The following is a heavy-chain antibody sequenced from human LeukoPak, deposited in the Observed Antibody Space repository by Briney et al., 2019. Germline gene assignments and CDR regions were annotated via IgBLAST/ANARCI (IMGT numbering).Heavy chain of an antibody. CDR2: ISYDGGTT. J-gene: IGHJ4*02. CDR1: GFTFGSYA. Sequence: GGSLRLSCAASGFTFGSYAMNWVRRAPGKGLEWVAVISYDGGTTYYADSVKGRFTISRDNSKNTLYLQMNSLRVEDTAVYYCARDFYATGSHDYWGQGTLVTVSS. V-gene: IGHV3-30-3*01. CDR3: ARDFYATGSHDY. D-gene: IGHD3-10*01.